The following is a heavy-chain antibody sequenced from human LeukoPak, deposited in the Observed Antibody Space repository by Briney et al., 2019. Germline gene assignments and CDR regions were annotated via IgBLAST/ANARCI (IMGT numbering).Heavy chain of an antibody. J-gene: IGHJ3*02. Sequence: PSETLSLTCAVSGGSISSGGYSWSWIRQPPGKGLEWIGYIYHSGSTYYNPSLKSRVTISVDRSKNQFSLKLSSVTAADTAVYYCARGGRDYYDSSGKGDDALDIWGQGTMVTVSS. V-gene: IGHV4-30-2*01. CDR3: ARGGRDYYDSSGKGDDALDI. CDR1: GGSISSGGYS. CDR2: IYHSGST. D-gene: IGHD3-22*01.